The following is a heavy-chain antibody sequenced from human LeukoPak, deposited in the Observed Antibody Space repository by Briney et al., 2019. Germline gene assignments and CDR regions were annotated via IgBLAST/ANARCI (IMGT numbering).Heavy chain of an antibody. V-gene: IGHV3-21*01. D-gene: IGHD2-21*02. CDR3: ARGVTAHPGHFDY. Sequence: PGGSLRLSCAASGFTFSSYSMNWVRQAPGKGLEWVSSISSSSSYIYYADSVKGRFTISRDNAKNSLYLQMNSLRAEDTAVYYCARGVTAHPGHFDYWAREPWSPSPQ. J-gene: IGHJ4*02. CDR1: GFTFSSYS. CDR2: ISSSSSYI.